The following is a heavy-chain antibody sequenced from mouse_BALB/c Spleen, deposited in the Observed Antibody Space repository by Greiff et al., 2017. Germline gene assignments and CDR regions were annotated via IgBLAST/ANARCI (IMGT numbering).Heavy chain of an antibody. D-gene: IGHD2-10*02. CDR2: ISSGGSYT. Sequence: EVQVVESGGGLVKPGGSLKLSCAASGFTFSSYAMSWVRQSPEKRLEWVAEISSGGSYTYYPDTVTGRFTISRDNAKNTLYLEMSSLRSEDTAMYYCAREGGYGNWRFYFDYWGQGTTLTVSS. J-gene: IGHJ2*01. CDR1: GFTFSSYA. V-gene: IGHV5-9-4*01. CDR3: AREGGYGNWRFYFDY.